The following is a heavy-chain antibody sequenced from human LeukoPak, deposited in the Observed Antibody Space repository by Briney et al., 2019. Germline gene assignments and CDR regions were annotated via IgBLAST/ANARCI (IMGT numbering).Heavy chain of an antibody. Sequence: GAPVKVSCKASGGTFSSYAISWVRQAPGQGLEWMGRIIPILGIANYAQKFQGRVTITADKSTSTAYMELSSLRSEDTAVYYCARMGFGELSSSYGMDVWGQGTTVTVSS. CDR3: ARMGFGELSSSYGMDV. J-gene: IGHJ6*02. D-gene: IGHD3-10*01. CDR1: GGTFSSYA. CDR2: IIPILGIA. V-gene: IGHV1-69*04.